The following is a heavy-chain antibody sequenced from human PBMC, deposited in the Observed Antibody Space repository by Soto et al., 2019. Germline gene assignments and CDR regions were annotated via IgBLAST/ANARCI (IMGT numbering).Heavy chain of an antibody. CDR2: IYYSGST. Sequence: QLQLQESGPGLVKPSETLSLTCTVSGGSISSSTYYWGWIRQPPGKGLEWIGSIYYSGSTYYNPSLKSRVTISVDTSKNQFSLNLSSVTAADTAVYYCASSIAAAGPPFCDYWGQGTLVTVSS. CDR1: GGSISSSTYY. D-gene: IGHD6-13*01. V-gene: IGHV4-39*01. J-gene: IGHJ4*02. CDR3: ASSIAAAGPPFCDY.